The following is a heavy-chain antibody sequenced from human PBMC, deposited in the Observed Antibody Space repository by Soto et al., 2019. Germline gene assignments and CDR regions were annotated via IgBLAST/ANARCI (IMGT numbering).Heavy chain of an antibody. Sequence: SETLSLTCTVSGGSVSSGSYYWSWIRQPPGKGLEWIGYIYYSGSTNYNPSLKSRVTISVDTSKNQFSLKLSSVTAADTAVYYCARELGVAGTCIGFDPWGQGTLVTVSS. CDR3: ARELGVAGTCIGFDP. D-gene: IGHD6-19*01. CDR1: GGSVSSGSYY. J-gene: IGHJ5*02. V-gene: IGHV4-61*01. CDR2: IYYSGST.